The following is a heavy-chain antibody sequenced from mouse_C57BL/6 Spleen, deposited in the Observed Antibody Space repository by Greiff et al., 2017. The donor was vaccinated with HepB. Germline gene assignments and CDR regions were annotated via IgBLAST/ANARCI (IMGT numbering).Heavy chain of an antibody. J-gene: IGHJ1*03. CDR3: ARGEDGYWDFDV. V-gene: IGHV5-16*01. Sequence: EVQRVESEGGLVQPGSSMTLSCTASGFTFSDYYMAWVRQVPEKGLEWVANINYDGSSTYYLDSLKSRFIISRDNAKNILYLQMSSLKSEDTATYYSARGEDGYWDFDVWGTGTTVTVAS. CDR2: INYDGSST. D-gene: IGHD2-3*01. CDR1: GFTFSDYY.